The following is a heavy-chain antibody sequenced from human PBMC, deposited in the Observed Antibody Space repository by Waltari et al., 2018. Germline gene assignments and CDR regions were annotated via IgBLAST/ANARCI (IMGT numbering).Heavy chain of an antibody. J-gene: IGHJ6*02. V-gene: IGHV1-18*01. Sequence: QVQLVQSGAEVKKPGASVKVSCKASGYTFTSYGISWVRQAPGQGLEWMGWISPYNGNTNYAQKLQGRVTMTTDTSTSTAYMELRSLRSDDTAVYYCALTYCGGDCYAYYYYYGMDVWGQGTTVTVSS. CDR3: ALTYCGGDCYAYYYYYGMDV. CDR1: GYTFTSYG. D-gene: IGHD2-21*02. CDR2: ISPYNGNT.